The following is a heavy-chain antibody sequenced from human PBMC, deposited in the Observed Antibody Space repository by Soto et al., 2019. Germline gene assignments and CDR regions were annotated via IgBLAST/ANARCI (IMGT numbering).Heavy chain of an antibody. J-gene: IGHJ4*02. Sequence: PSETLSLTCTVSGGSISSGDYYWSWIRQPPGKGLEWIGYIYYSGSTYYNPSLKSRVTISVDTSKNQFSLKLSSVTAADTAVYYCARGYYYDSSGYYSPYFDYWGQGTLVTVSS. CDR2: IYYSGST. CDR3: ARGYYYDSSGYYSPYFDY. V-gene: IGHV4-30-4*01. CDR1: GGSISSGDYY. D-gene: IGHD3-22*01.